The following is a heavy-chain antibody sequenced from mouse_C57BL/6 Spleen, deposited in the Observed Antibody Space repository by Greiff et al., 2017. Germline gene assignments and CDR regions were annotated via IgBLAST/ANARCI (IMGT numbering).Heavy chain of an antibody. CDR3: ARRTGTRGDYFDY. CDR2: IDPSDSYT. CDR1: GYTFTSYW. D-gene: IGHD4-1*01. Sequence: QVQLQQPGAELVLPGASVKLSCKASGYTFTSYWMHWVKQRPGQGLEWIGEIDPSDSYTNYNQKFKGKSTLTVDKSSSTAYMQLSSLTSEDSAVYYCARRTGTRGDYFDYWGQGTTLTVSS. J-gene: IGHJ2*01. V-gene: IGHV1-69*01.